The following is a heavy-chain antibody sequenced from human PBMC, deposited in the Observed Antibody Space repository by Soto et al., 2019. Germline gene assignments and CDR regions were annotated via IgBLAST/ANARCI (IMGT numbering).Heavy chain of an antibody. J-gene: IGHJ6*02. Sequence: ETLSLTCAVYGGSFSGYYWSWIRQPPGKGLEWIGEINHSGSTNYNPSLKSRVTISVDTSKNQFSLKLSSVTAADTAVYYCARGRATVVTRRYYYYGMDVWGQGTTVTVSS. CDR2: INHSGST. D-gene: IGHD4-17*01. CDR1: GGSFSGYY. V-gene: IGHV4-34*01. CDR3: ARGRATVVTRRYYYYGMDV.